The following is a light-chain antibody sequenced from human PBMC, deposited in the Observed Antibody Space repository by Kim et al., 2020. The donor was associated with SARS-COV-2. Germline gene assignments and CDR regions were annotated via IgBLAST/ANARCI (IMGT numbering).Light chain of an antibody. V-gene: IGLV2-14*03. CDR1: SSDVGGYNY. Sequence: QSALTQPASVSGSPGQSITISCTGTSSDVGGYNYVSWYQQHPGKAPKLMIYDVSSRPSGVSNRFSGSKSVNTASLTISGLQAEDEADYYCSSYTSDYTVLFGGGTQLTVL. CDR2: DVS. CDR3: SSYTSDYTVL. J-gene: IGLJ2*01.